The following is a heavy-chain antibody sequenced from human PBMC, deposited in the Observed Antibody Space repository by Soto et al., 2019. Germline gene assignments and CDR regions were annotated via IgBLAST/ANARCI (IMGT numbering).Heavy chain of an antibody. D-gene: IGHD2-2*01. CDR1: GFTFSSYG. CDR3: AKDLGVPAATGRDLAYNWFDP. CDR2: ISYDGSNK. J-gene: IGHJ5*02. Sequence: HPGGSLRLSCAASGFTFSSYGMHWVRQAPGKGLEWVAVISYDGSNKYYADSVKGRFTISRDNSKNTLYLQMNSLRAEDTAVYYCAKDLGVPAATGRDLAYNWFDPWGQGTLVTVSS. V-gene: IGHV3-30*18.